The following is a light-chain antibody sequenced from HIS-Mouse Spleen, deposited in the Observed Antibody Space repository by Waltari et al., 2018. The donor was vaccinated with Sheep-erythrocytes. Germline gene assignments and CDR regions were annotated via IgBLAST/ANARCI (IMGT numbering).Light chain of an antibody. CDR1: SSDVGGYNY. CDR3: SSYTSSSTWV. J-gene: IGLJ3*02. Sequence: QSALTQPASVSGSPGQSITISCTGPSSDVGGYNYVSWYQQHPGKAPKLMIYEVRNRPSGVSNRFSGSKSGNTASLTISGLQAEDEADYYCSSYTSSSTWVFGGGTKLTVL. CDR2: EVR. V-gene: IGLV2-14*01.